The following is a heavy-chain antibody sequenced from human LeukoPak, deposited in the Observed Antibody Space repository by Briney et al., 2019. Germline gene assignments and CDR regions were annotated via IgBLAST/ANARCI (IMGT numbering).Heavy chain of an antibody. Sequence: GGSLRLSCAASGFIFSTYWMTWVRQAPGKGLEWVATIKYDGNEKFYVDSVRGRFTVSRDNAKDSLYLQMNSLTAEDTAIYYCVRESFSRGDFNWGQGTLVSVSS. V-gene: IGHV3-7*01. CDR1: GFIFSTYW. D-gene: IGHD7-27*01. CDR3: VRESFSRGDFN. J-gene: IGHJ1*01. CDR2: IKYDGNEK.